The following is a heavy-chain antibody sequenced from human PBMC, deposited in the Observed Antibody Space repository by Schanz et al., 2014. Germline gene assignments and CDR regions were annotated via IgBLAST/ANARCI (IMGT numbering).Heavy chain of an antibody. CDR2: INTGSNYI. Sequence: QVHLLESGGGLVEPGGSLRLSCAASGFSFSDYYMSWIRQAPGKGLEWISFINTGSNYINYADSVKGRFTISRDNTKSTLFLLLNSIRGDDAAVSDCSGSRGSEGKNWYFDLWGRGTLVTVSS. D-gene: IGHD1-26*01. V-gene: IGHV3-11*03. J-gene: IGHJ2*01. CDR1: GFSFSDYY. CDR3: SGSRGSEGKNWYFDL.